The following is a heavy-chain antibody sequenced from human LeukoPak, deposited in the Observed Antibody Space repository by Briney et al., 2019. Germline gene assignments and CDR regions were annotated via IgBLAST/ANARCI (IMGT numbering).Heavy chain of an antibody. CDR2: INHSGST. V-gene: IGHV4-34*01. J-gene: IGHJ4*02. CDR3: ARGPTTDYGDLRYFDY. Sequence: PSETLSLTCAVYGGSFSGYYWSWIRQPPGKGLERIGEINHSGSTNYNPSLKSRVTISVDTSKNQFSLKLSSVTAADTAVYYCARGPTTDYGDLRYFDYWGQGTLVTVSS. D-gene: IGHD4-17*01. CDR1: GGSFSGYY.